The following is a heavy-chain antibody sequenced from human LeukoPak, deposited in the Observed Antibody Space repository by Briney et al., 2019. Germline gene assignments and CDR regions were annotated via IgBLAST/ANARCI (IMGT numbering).Heavy chain of an antibody. CDR1: GFTFSHYG. CDR2: IWSDGTDR. V-gene: IGHV3-33*06. J-gene: IGHJ4*02. CDR3: AKDAQRGFDFSNSLES. Sequence: GGSLRLSCATSGFTFSHYGMHWVRQAPGKGLEWVAVIWSDGTDRYYGDSVKGRFTISRDNSKNTVYLQMNSLRVEDTAVYYCAKDAQRGFDFSNSLESWGQGTLVTVSS. D-gene: IGHD4-11*01.